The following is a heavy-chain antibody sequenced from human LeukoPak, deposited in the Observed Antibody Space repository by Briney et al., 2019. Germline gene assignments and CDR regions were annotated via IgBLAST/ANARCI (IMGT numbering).Heavy chain of an antibody. CDR2: IRYDGSNK. V-gene: IGHV3-30*02. Sequence: GGSLRLSCAASGFTFSSYGMHWVRQAPGKGLEWVAFIRYDGSNKYYADSVKGRFTISRDNSKNTLYLQMNSLRAEDTAVYYCAKDSPIFGVVISYFDYWGQGTLVTVSS. J-gene: IGHJ4*02. CDR1: GFTFSSYG. D-gene: IGHD3-3*01. CDR3: AKDSPIFGVVISYFDY.